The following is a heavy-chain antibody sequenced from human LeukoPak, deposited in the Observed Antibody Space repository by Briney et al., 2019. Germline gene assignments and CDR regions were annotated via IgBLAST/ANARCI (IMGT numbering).Heavy chain of an antibody. CDR3: AKKRGSGWRYYFDY. V-gene: IGHV3-23*01. D-gene: IGHD6-19*01. CDR2: ISGSGGRT. Sequence: GESLTLSCAASGFTFNRYAMSWVGEARGKGLEGVSAISGSGGRTYYADSVKGRFTISSANSKNTLYVQINSLRAEDTAVYYCAKKRGSGWRYYFDYCGQATLVTVSS. CDR1: GFTFNRYA. J-gene: IGHJ4*02.